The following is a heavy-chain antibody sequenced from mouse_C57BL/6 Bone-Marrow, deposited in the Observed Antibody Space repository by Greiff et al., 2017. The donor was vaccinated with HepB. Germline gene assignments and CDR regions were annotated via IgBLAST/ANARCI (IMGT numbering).Heavy chain of an antibody. D-gene: IGHD2-4*01. V-gene: IGHV5-12*01. CDR1: GFTFSDYY. CDR3: ARQGDYLYAMDY. J-gene: IGHJ4*01. CDR2: ISNGGGST. Sequence: DVMLVESGGGLVQPGGSLKLSCAASGFTFSDYYMYWVRQTPEKRLEWVAYISNGGGSTYYPDTVKGRFTISRDNAKNTLYLQMSRLKSEDTAMYYCARQGDYLYAMDYWGQGTSVTVSS.